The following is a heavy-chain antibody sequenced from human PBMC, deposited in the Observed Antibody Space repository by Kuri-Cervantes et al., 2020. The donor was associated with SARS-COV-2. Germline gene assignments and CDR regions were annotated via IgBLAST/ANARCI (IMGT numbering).Heavy chain of an antibody. CDR3: ARDRGSQWLAFYDAFDI. V-gene: IGHV1-2*04. CDR2: INPNSGGT. Sequence: ASVKVSCKASGYTFTSYGISWVRQAPGQGLEWMGWINPNSGGTNYAQKFQGWVTMTRDTSISTAYMELSRLRSDDTAVYYCARDRGSQWLAFYDAFDIWGQGTMVTVSS. D-gene: IGHD6-19*01. J-gene: IGHJ3*02. CDR1: GYTFTSYG.